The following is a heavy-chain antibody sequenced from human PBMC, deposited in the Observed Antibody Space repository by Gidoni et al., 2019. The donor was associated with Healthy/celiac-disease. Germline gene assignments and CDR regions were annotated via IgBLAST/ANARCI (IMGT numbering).Heavy chain of an antibody. CDR1: VFTFYDSG. V-gene: IGHV3-20*04. D-gene: IGHD6-19*01. J-gene: IGHJ6*02. Sequence: EVQLVESGGGVVRPGGSLRLSCDASVFTFYDSGTRWVRQAPGKGLEWVSGINWNGGSTGYADSVKGRFTISRDNAKNSLYLQMNSLRAEDTALYYCARVLDSSGWSPYYYYYGMDVWGQGTTVTVSS. CDR3: ARVLDSSGWSPYYYYYGMDV. CDR2: INWNGGST.